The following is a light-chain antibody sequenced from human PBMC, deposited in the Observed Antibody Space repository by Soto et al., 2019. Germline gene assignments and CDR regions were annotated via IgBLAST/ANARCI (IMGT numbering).Light chain of an antibody. Sequence: EIVLTQSPGTLSLSPGERATLSCRASQSVSSSYLAWYQQKPGQAPRLLIYGASSRATGIPDRFSGSGSGTDFALTIGRLEPEDFAVYYCQQYGSSPWTFGQGNNV. CDR3: QQYGSSPWT. CDR1: QSVSSSY. CDR2: GAS. J-gene: IGKJ1*01. V-gene: IGKV3-20*01.